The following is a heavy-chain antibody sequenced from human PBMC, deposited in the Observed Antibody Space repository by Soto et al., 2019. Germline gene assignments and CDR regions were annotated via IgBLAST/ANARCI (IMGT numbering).Heavy chain of an antibody. J-gene: IGHJ6*02. Sequence: SQTLSLTCAISGDSVSSNSAAWNWIGQSPSRGLEWLGRTYYRSKWYNDYAVSVKSRITINPDTSKNQFSLQLNSVTPEDTAVYYCARDSERGGSSWYTETLYYYYGMDVWGQGTTVTVSS. CDR1: GDSVSSNSAA. V-gene: IGHV6-1*01. CDR2: TYYRSKWYN. CDR3: ARDSERGGSSWYTETLYYYYGMDV. D-gene: IGHD6-13*01.